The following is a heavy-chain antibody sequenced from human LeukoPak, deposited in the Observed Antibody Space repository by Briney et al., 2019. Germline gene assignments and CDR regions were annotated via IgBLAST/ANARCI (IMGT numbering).Heavy chain of an antibody. D-gene: IGHD3-10*01. CDR3: ARGNTLSWDY. CDR2: MSPRSGNT. V-gene: IGHV1-8*01. CDR1: GYTFTTLD. Sequence: GASVKVSCKASGYTFTTLDVNWVRQATGQGLDWLGWMSPRSGNTDYAQRFQGRVTMTGHPATSTAYMDLTNLTSEDTAVYYCARGNTLSWDYWGQATLVSDSS. J-gene: IGHJ4*02.